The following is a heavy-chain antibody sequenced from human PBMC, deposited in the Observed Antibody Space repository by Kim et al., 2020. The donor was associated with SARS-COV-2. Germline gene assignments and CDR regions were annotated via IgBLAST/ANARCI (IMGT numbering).Heavy chain of an antibody. CDR3: ARPSYSSSLDY. CDR2: IYYSGST. Sequence: SETLSLTCTVSGGSISSSSYYWGWIRQPPGKGLEWIGSIYYSGSTYYNPSLKSRVTISVDTSKNQFSLKLSSVTAADTAVYYCARPSYSSSLDYWGQGTLVTVSS. J-gene: IGHJ4*02. D-gene: IGHD6-13*01. V-gene: IGHV4-39*01. CDR1: GGSISSSSYY.